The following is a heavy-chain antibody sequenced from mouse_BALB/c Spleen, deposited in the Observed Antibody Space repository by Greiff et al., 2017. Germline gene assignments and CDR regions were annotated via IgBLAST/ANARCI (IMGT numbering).Heavy chain of an antibody. D-gene: IGHD2-4*01. CDR1: GFTFSSYA. CDR3: ASMITDAMDY. J-gene: IGHJ4*01. Sequence: EVHLVESGGGLVKPGGSLKLSCAASGFTFSSYAMSWVRQTPEKRLEWVATISSGGSYTYYPDSVKGRFTISRDNAKNTLYLQMSSLRSEDTAMYYCASMITDAMDYWGQGTSVTVSS. V-gene: IGHV5-9-3*01. CDR2: ISSGGSYT.